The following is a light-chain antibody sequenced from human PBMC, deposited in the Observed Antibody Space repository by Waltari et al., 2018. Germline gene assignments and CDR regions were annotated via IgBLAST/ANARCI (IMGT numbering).Light chain of an antibody. J-gene: IGLJ1*01. V-gene: IGLV2-14*01. CDR3: SSYTSSSTGV. CDR1: SSDVGGYNY. CDR2: DVS. Sequence: QSALTQPASVSGSPGQSIPISCTGTSSDVGGYNYDSWYQQHPGKAPKLMIYDVSNRPSGVSNRFSGSKSGNTASLTISGLQAEDEADYYCSSYTSSSTGVFGTGTKVTVL.